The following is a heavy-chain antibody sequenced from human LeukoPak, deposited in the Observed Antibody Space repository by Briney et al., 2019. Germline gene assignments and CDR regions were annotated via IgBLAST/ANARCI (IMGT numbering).Heavy chain of an antibody. CDR2: MNPNSGTT. Sequence: ASVKVSCKASGYTFTNYNVNWVRQATGQGLEWMGWMNPNSGTTGYSQRFQGRVTITRDASTSTAYMELSSLRSEDTAVYYCARGTVAARPEGAFDIWGQGTMVTVSS. V-gene: IGHV1-8*01. D-gene: IGHD6-6*01. CDR1: GYTFTNYN. CDR3: ARGTVAARPEGAFDI. J-gene: IGHJ3*02.